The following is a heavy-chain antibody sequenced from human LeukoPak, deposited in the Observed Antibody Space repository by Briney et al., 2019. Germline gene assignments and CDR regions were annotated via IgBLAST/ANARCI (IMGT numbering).Heavy chain of an antibody. Sequence: SETLSLTCAVYGGSFSGYYWSWIRQPPGKGRAWMGEINHSGSTHYNPSLTRRVTISVDTSNNQFSLKLSSVTAAATAVYYCARCPPHYDFWSGYSYFDYWGQGTLVTVSS. CDR2: INHSGST. CDR3: ARCPPHYDFWSGYSYFDY. J-gene: IGHJ4*02. D-gene: IGHD3-3*01. V-gene: IGHV4-34*01. CDR1: GGSFSGYY.